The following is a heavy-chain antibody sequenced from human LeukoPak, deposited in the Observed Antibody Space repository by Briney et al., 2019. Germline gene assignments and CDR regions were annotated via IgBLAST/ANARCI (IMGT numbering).Heavy chain of an antibody. CDR1: GFTFSSYW. V-gene: IGHV3-74*01. J-gene: IGHJ4*02. D-gene: IGHD2/OR15-2a*01. Sequence: GGSLRLSCTASGFTFSSYWMDWVRQAPGKGLVWVSRVHPDGTNTAYSDSVKGRFTISRDNARNTVYLQMNSLKAEDMALYHCETGNSFPWFTPFCEYWGPGTLVNISS. CDR3: ETGNSFPWFTPFCEY. CDR2: VHPDGTNT.